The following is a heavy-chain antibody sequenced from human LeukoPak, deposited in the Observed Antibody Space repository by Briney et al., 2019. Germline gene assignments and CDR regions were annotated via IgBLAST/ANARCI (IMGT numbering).Heavy chain of an antibody. D-gene: IGHD3-10*01. CDR1: GGSICSGGYY. J-gene: IGHJ5*02. V-gene: IGHV4-31*03. CDR2: IYYSGST. Sequence: ASETLSLTCTVSGGSICSGGYYWSWIRQHPGKGLEWIGYIYYSGSTYYNPPLKSRVIISVDTSKNQFSLKLSSVTAADTAVYYCARGWYSYGSGSYYNSAYNWFDPWGQGTLVTVSS. CDR3: ARGWYSYGSGSYYNSAYNWFDP.